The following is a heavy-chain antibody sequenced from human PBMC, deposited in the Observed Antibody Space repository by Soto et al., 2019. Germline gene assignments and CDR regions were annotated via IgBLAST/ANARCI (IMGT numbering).Heavy chain of an antibody. CDR2: INSGGSTT. Sequence: GGSLRLSCAACGFTFNNYWMHWVRQAPGKGLMWVSRINSGGSTTNYADSVKGRVTISRDNAKNTVYLQMDSLTAEDTAVYYCARGASGYYYVDSWGQGTLVTVSS. CDR3: ARGASGYYYVDS. CDR1: GFTFNNYW. D-gene: IGHD3-9*01. V-gene: IGHV3-74*01. J-gene: IGHJ4*02.